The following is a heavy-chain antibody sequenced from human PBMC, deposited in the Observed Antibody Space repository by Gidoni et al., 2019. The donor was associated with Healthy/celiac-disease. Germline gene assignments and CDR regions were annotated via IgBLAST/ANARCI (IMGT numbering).Heavy chain of an antibody. Sequence: EVQLVESGGGLVQPGGSLRLSCAASGFTFSSYSMNWVRQAPGKGLEWVSYISSSSSTIYYADSVKGRFTISRDNAKNSLYLQMNSLRDEDTAVYYCARDKYSSGWYVLDYWGQGTLVTVSS. CDR1: GFTFSSYS. CDR3: ARDKYSSGWYVLDY. J-gene: IGHJ4*02. V-gene: IGHV3-48*02. D-gene: IGHD6-19*01. CDR2: ISSSSSTI.